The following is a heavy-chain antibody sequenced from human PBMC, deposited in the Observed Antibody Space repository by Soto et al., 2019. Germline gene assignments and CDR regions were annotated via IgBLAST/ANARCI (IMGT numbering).Heavy chain of an antibody. V-gene: IGHV4-34*01. Sequence: SETLSLTCAVYAGSLSGYDWSWIRQPPGKGLEWIGEINHSGSTDYNPSLKSRVTISVDTSKKQFSLKLTSVTAADTAVYYCARGLRGYTYGRWFDPWGQGTLVTVSS. CDR1: AGSLSGYD. CDR3: ARGLRGYTYGRWFDP. J-gene: IGHJ5*02. CDR2: INHSGST. D-gene: IGHD5-18*01.